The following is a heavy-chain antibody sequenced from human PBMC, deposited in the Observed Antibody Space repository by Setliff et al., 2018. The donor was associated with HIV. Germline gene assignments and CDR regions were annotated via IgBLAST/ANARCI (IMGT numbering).Heavy chain of an antibody. Sequence: QPGGSLRLSCAASGFAFDNYCMTWVRQAPGKGLEWVSAIGGSTGSTYYADSVKGRFTISTDNSKNTLYLQMNSLRAEDTAVYYCARAGRYGAETDYWGQGTLVTVSS. J-gene: IGHJ4*02. CDR3: ARAGRYGAETDY. V-gene: IGHV3-23*01. D-gene: IGHD5-12*01. CDR2: IGGSTGST. CDR1: GFAFDNYC.